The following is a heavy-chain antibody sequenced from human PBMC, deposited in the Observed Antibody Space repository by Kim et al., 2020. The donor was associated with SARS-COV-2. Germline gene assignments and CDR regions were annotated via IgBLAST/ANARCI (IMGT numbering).Heavy chain of an antibody. CDR3: AKALGQAFGI. CDR1: GFTFSSYG. V-gene: IGHV3-30*18. CDR2: ISYDGSNK. Sequence: GGSLRLSCAASGFTFSSYGMHWVRQAPGKGLEWVAVISYDGSNKYYADSVKGRFTISRDNSKNTLYLQMNSLRAEDTAVYYCAKALGQAFGIWGQGTMVTVSS. J-gene: IGHJ3*02. D-gene: IGHD3-3*01.